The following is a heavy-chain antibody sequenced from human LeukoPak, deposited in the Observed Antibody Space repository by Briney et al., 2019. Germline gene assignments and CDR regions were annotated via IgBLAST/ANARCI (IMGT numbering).Heavy chain of an antibody. CDR1: GGSISSYY. CDR3: ARQGYDILTGYIDAFDI. V-gene: IGHV4-59*08. J-gene: IGHJ3*02. Sequence: SETLSLTCTVSGGSISSYYRSWIRQPPGKGLEWIGYISYSGSTNYNPSLKSRVTISIDTSKNQFSLKLRSVTAADTAIYYCARQGYDILTGYIDAFDIWGQGTVVTVSS. CDR2: ISYSGST. D-gene: IGHD3-9*01.